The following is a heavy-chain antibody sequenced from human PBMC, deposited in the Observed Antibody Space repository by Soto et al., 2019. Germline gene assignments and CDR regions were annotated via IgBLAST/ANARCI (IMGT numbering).Heavy chain of an antibody. V-gene: IGHV4-59*01. CDR2: IYYSGST. D-gene: IGHD1-26*01. Sequence: SETLSLTCTVSGGSINSYYWSWIRQPPGKGLEWIGYIYYSGSTNYNPSLKSRVTISVDTSKNQFSLKLRSVTGADTAVYYCARRYGGNFDYWGQGTLVTVSS. CDR1: GGSINSYY. J-gene: IGHJ4*02. CDR3: ARRYGGNFDY.